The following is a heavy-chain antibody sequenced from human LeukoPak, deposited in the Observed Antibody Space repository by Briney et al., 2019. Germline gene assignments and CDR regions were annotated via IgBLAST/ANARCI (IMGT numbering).Heavy chain of an antibody. CDR2: IDSSGVST. CDR3: VRGDRRDF. CDR1: AFTFSAST. J-gene: IGHJ4*02. Sequence: GGSLRLSCAASAFTFSASTMNWVRQAPGKGLEWVSSIDSSGVSTFCVASLRGRFTISRDNAKNSLYLQMNSLRAEDTAVYHCVRGDRRDFWGQGTLVTVSS. V-gene: IGHV3-21*01. D-gene: IGHD3-16*01.